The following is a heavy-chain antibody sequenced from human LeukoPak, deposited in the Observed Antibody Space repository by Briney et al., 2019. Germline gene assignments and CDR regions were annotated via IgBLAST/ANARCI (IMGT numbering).Heavy chain of an antibody. D-gene: IGHD1-26*01. V-gene: IGHV1-2*02. Sequence: ASVKVSCKASGYTFTGYYMHWVRQAPGQGLEWMGWINPNSGGTNYAQKFQGRVTMTRDTSISTAYMELSRLRSDDTAVYYCAKVYGGGSYYYLSPEKTVVDYWGQGTLVTVSS. CDR2: INPNSGGT. CDR3: AKVYGGGSYYYLSPEKTVVDY. J-gene: IGHJ4*02. CDR1: GYTFTGYY.